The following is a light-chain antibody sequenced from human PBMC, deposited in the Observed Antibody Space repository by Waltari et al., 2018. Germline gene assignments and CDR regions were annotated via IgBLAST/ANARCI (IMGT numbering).Light chain of an antibody. CDR2: HAS. CDR3: QKYVNLPAT. CDR1: QSVGRF. J-gene: IGKJ1*01. V-gene: IGKV3-20*01. Sequence: EIVLTQSPSTLSLSPGERATLSCRASQSVGRFLAWYQQKPGQAPRLLIYHASIRATGIPDRFSGSGSGTDFSLTISGLEPEDFAVYYCQKYVNLPATFGQGTKVESK.